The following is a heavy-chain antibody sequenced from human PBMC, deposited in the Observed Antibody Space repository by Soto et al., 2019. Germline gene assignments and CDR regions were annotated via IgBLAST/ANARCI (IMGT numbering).Heavy chain of an antibody. J-gene: IGHJ5*01. CDR1: GFTFSTYT. CDR3: AKARCTSSNGYVPDS. V-gene: IGHV3-23*01. Sequence: EVQLLESGGGLVQPGGSLRLSCVASGFTFSTYTMSWVRQPPGKGLEWVSVISGSMGSVADPYYGDSVQGRFTISGDNFKSTLYLQMSSLRAADTAIYYCAKARCTSSNGYVPDSWGQGTLVTVSS. D-gene: IGHD2-8*01. CDR2: ISGSMGSVADP.